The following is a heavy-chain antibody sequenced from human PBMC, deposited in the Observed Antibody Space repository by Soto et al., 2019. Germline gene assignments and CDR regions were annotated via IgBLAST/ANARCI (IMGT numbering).Heavy chain of an antibody. CDR2: INDYGTTI. J-gene: IGHJ4*02. V-gene: IGHV3-74*01. CDR1: GFTFSNAW. Sequence: PGGSLRLSCAASGFTFSNAWMSWVRQAPGKGLEWVSRINDYGTTINYAESVEGRFITSRDDAKSEVYLQMNNLRAEDSAVYYCARGGLEPFDYWGQGALVTVS. CDR3: ARGGLEPFDY. D-gene: IGHD1-1*01.